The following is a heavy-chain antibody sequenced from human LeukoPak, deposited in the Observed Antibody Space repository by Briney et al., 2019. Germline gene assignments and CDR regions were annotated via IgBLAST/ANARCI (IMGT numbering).Heavy chain of an antibody. D-gene: IGHD3-9*01. J-gene: IGHJ3*02. V-gene: IGHV3-21*01. CDR3: ARVDYDILTGYYIYAFDI. CDR1: GFTFSSYS. Sequence: GGSLRLSCAASGFTFSSYSMNWVRQAPGKGLEWVSSISGSSSYIYYANSVKGRFTISSDNAKNSLYLQMNSLRAEDTAVYYCARVDYDILTGYYIYAFDIWDQGTMATVTS. CDR2: ISGSSSYI.